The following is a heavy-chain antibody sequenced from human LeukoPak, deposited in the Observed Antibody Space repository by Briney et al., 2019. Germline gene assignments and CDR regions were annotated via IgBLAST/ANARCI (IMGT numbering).Heavy chain of an antibody. CDR2: INHSGST. Sequence: SETLSLTCAVYGGSFSGYYWSWIRQPPGKGLEWIGEINHSGSTNYHPSLKSRVTISVDTSKNQFSLKLSSVTAADTAVYYCAREGGSYYYDSSGYPTHWGQGTLVTVSS. V-gene: IGHV4-34*09. J-gene: IGHJ4*02. CDR1: GGSFSGYY. CDR3: AREGGSYYYDSSGYPTH. D-gene: IGHD3-22*01.